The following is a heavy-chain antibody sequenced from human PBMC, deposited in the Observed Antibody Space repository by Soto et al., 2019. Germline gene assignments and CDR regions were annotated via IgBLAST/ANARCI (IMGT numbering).Heavy chain of an antibody. CDR2: INHRGST. Sequence: SETLSLTCVVYGGSFSGYYWSWIRQSPGKGLEWIGGINHRGSTNYNPSLESRVTISVDTSKNQFSLKLPSVTAADTAMYYCARDGFCTSTTCRVGNWFDPWGQEPWSPSPQ. CDR1: GGSFSGYY. CDR3: ARDGFCTSTTCRVGNWFDP. V-gene: IGHV4-34*01. D-gene: IGHD2-2*01. J-gene: IGHJ5*02.